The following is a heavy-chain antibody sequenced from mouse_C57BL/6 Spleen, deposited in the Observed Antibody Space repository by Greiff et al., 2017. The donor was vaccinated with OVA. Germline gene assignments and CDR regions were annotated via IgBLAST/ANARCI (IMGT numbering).Heavy chain of an antibody. CDR1: GYTFTSYW. Sequence: VQLQQPGAELVMPGASVKLSCKASGYTFTSYWMHWVKQRPGQGLEWIGEIDPSDSYTNYNQKFKGKSTLTVDKSSSTAYMQLSSLTSEDSAVYYCARDGSSPGFDYWGQGTTLTVSS. D-gene: IGHD1-1*01. CDR3: ARDGSSPGFDY. V-gene: IGHV1-69*01. CDR2: IDPSDSYT. J-gene: IGHJ2*01.